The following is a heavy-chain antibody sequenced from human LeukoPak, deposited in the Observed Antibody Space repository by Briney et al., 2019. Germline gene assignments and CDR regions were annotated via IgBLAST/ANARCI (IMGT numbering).Heavy chain of an antibody. J-gene: IGHJ4*02. CDR3: ARDSSNWSSFGS. CDR2: INPYSGVT. D-gene: IGHD6-13*01. V-gene: IGHV1-2*06. CDR1: GYTFTAYP. Sequence: ASVKVSCKASGYTFTAYPIHWVRQAPGQGLEGMGRINPYSGVTHYAQKFHGRVTMTKDTSTDTAYMELSSLRSNDTAIYWCARDSSNWSSFGSWGQGTPVTVS.